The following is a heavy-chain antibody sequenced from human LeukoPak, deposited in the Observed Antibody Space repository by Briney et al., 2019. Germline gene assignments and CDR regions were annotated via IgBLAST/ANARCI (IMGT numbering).Heavy chain of an antibody. CDR3: ARDTRLGYCRSTSCYASWFDP. D-gene: IGHD2-2*01. CDR2: ISGSGGNT. CDR1: GFTFSSYA. V-gene: IGHV3-23*01. J-gene: IGHJ5*02. Sequence: GGSLRLSCAASGFTFSSYAMSWVRQAPGKGLEWVSTISGSGGNTYYADSVKGRFTTSRDNSKNTLYLQMNSLRTEDTALYYCARDTRLGYCRSTSCYASWFDPWGQGTLVTVSS.